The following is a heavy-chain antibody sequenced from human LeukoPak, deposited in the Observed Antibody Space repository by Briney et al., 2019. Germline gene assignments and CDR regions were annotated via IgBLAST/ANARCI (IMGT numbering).Heavy chain of an antibody. CDR2: IHPNSGGA. CDR3: ARLATVPG. D-gene: IGHD6-19*01. Sequence: GASVKGSFKASGYTFPDNYLHWGRPDPGQGLEWMGWIHPNSGGANYAQKFQGRVTMTRDTSISTAYMELTSLRSDDTAVYYCARLATVPGWGQATLVIVSS. J-gene: IGHJ1*01. CDR1: GYTFPDNY. V-gene: IGHV1-2*02.